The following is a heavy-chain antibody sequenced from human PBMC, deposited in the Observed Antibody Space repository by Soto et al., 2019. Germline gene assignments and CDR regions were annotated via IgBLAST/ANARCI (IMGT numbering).Heavy chain of an antibody. CDR1: GGSISSGGYY. CDR3: ARGIAARESFDY. J-gene: IGHJ4*02. D-gene: IGHD6-6*01. Sequence: TLSLTCTVSGGSISSGGYYWSWIRQHPGKGLEWIGYIYYSGSTYYNPSLKSRVTISVDTSKNQFSLKLSSVTAADTAVYYCARGIAARESFDYWGQGTLVTVSS. CDR2: IYYSGST. V-gene: IGHV4-31*03.